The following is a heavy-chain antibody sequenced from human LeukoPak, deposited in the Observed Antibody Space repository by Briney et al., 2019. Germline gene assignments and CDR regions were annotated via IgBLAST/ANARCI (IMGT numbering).Heavy chain of an antibody. Sequence: GRSLRLSCAASGFTFSSYWMHWVRQAPGKGLLWVSRINGDGSTTNYADSVKGRFTISRDNAKNTLYLQMNSLRAEDTAVYYCARQQYSSPEYWGQGTLVTVSS. CDR1: GFTFSSYW. CDR3: ARQQYSSPEY. D-gene: IGHD6-6*01. CDR2: INGDGSTT. V-gene: IGHV3-74*01. J-gene: IGHJ4*02.